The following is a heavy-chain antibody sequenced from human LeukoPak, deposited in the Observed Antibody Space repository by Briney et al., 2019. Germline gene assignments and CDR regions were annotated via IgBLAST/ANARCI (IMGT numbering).Heavy chain of an antibody. J-gene: IGHJ4*02. D-gene: IGHD3-22*01. CDR1: GFTFSSYG. CDR3: AKDHYYDSSGYWVN. V-gene: IGHV3-30*02. CDR2: IRYDGSNK. Sequence: GGSLRLSCAASGFTFSSYGMHWVRQAPGKGLEWVAFIRYDGSNKYYADSVKGRFTISRDNSKNTLYLQMNSLRAEDTAVYYCAKDHYYDSSGYWVNWGQGTLVTVSS.